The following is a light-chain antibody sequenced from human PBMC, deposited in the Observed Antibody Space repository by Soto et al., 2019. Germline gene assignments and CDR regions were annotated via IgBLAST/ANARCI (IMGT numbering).Light chain of an antibody. CDR1: QSVSSSY. CDR2: GAS. J-gene: IGKJ5*01. V-gene: IGKV3-15*01. Sequence: EILLTQSPVTLSLSPGERATLSCIASQSVSSSYLAWYQQKPDQAPRLLIYGASTRATGIPARFSGSGSGTEFTLTISSLQSEDFAVYYCQQYNNWPPITFGQGTRLEI. CDR3: QQYNNWPPIT.